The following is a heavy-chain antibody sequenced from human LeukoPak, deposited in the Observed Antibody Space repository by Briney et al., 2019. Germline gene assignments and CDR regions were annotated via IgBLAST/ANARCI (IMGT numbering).Heavy chain of an antibody. J-gene: IGHJ4*02. CDR3: ARADYYDSIYFDY. CDR2: IYYSGST. CDR1: GGSISSGGYY. Sequence: SETLSLTCTVSGGSISSGGYYWSWIRQHPGKGLEWIGYIYYSGSTYYNPSLKSRVTISVDTSKNQFSLKLSSVTAADTAVYYCARADYYDSIYFDYWGQGTLVTVSS. D-gene: IGHD3-22*01. V-gene: IGHV4-31*03.